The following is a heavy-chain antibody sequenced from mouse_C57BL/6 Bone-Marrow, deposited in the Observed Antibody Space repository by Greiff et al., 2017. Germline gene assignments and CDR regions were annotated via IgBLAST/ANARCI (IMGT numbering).Heavy chain of an antibody. CDR1: GFNIKDDY. Sequence: EVKVVESGAELVRPGASVKLSCTASGFNIKDDYMHWVKQRPEQGLEWIGWIDPENGDTEYASKFQGKATITADTSSNTAYLQLSSLTSEDTAVYYCTTYLLWLRRGGYFDYWGQGTTLTVSS. V-gene: IGHV14-4*01. J-gene: IGHJ2*01. CDR2: IDPENGDT. D-gene: IGHD2-2*01. CDR3: TTYLLWLRRGGYFDY.